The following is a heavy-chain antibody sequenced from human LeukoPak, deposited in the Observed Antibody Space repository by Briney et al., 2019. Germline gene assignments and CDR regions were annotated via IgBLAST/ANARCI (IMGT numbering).Heavy chain of an antibody. Sequence: PGGSLRLSCAASGFTFSSYWMSWVRQAPGKGLEWVANINGDESEKYYVDSVKARFTISRDNAKNSLYLQMNSLRVGDTAIYYCSRGEGDDYWGQGTLVTVSS. CDR3: SRGEGDDY. CDR2: INGDESEK. J-gene: IGHJ4*02. CDR1: GFTFSSYW. D-gene: IGHD3-10*01. V-gene: IGHV3-7*01.